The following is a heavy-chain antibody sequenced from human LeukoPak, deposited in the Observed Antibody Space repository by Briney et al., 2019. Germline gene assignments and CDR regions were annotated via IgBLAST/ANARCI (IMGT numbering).Heavy chain of an antibody. J-gene: IGHJ4*02. D-gene: IGHD2-15*01. CDR2: ISSSSSTI. Sequence: GGSLRLSCAASGFTLSSYSVNWVRQAPGKGLEWVSYISSSSSTISYADSVKGRFTISRDNAKNSLYLQMNSLRAEDTAVYYCARVYCSGGSCAQFDYWGQGTLVTVSS. V-gene: IGHV3-48*01. CDR3: ARVYCSGGSCAQFDY. CDR1: GFTLSSYS.